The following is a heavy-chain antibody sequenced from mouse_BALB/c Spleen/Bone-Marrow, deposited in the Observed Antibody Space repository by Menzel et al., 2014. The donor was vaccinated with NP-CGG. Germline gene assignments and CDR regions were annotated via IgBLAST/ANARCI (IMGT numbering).Heavy chain of an antibody. CDR3: ARSGSSSGYFDY. V-gene: IGHV5-17*02. CDR2: ISSGSSTI. D-gene: IGHD1-1*01. CDR1: GFTFSSFG. J-gene: IGHJ2*01. Sequence: EVQLVESGGGLVQPGGSRKLSCAASGFTFSSFGMHWVRQAPEKGLEWVAYISSGSSTIYYTDTVMGRFTISRDNPKNTLFLQMTSLGSEDTAMYYCARSGSSSGYFDYWGQGTTLTVSS.